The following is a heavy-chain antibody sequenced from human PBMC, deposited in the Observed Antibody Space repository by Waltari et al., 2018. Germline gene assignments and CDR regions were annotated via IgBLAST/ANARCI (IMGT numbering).Heavy chain of an antibody. D-gene: IGHD2-15*01. Sequence: QVQLQESGPGLMKPSETLSLTCSVSGYSISSGYYWGWIRQPPGKGLEWIGSIYHNGNTYYNPSLKGPVTISVDTSKNQLSLKVTSVTAADTAIYYWARQDWFGGSCYFRFYYMDVWGRGTTVTVSS. CDR3: ARQDWFGGSCYFRFYYMDV. CDR1: GYSISSGYY. CDR2: IYHNGNT. V-gene: IGHV4-38-2*01. J-gene: IGHJ6*03.